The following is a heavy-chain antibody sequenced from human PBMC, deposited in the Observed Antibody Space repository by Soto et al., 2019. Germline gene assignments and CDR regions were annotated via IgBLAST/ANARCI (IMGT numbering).Heavy chain of an antibody. D-gene: IGHD6-19*01. J-gene: IGHJ5*02. CDR2: IHNSGNT. V-gene: IGHV4-59*12. CDR1: GGSIRSYF. Sequence: SETLSLTCTVSGGSIRSYFWNWIRQPPGKGLEWIGHIHNSGNTKQNPSLKSRVTISVDTSRNQFSLKLTSVTAADTAVYYCAGYIAVAGIALGFDPWGQGTLVTVSS. CDR3: AGYIAVAGIALGFDP.